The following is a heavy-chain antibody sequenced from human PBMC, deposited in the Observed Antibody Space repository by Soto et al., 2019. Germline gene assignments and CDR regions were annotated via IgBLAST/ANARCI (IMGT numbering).Heavy chain of an antibody. CDR1: GYTFTNYY. CDR3: ARVLGSDSHWLFEFDY. J-gene: IGHJ4*02. CDR2: INPRGGST. Sequence: QVQLVQSGAEVKKPGASVKVSCKASGYTFTNYYMHWVRQAPGQGLEWMGMINPRGGSTTNAQNFQGRVTMTRDTSTSTVYMELSRLRSEDTAVFYCARVLGSDSHWLFEFDYWGQGALVTVSS. V-gene: IGHV1-46*01. D-gene: IGHD3-9*01.